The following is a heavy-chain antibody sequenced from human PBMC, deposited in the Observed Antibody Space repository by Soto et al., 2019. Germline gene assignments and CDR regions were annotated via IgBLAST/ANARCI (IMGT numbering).Heavy chain of an antibody. D-gene: IGHD3-22*01. CDR2: ISAYNGNT. CDR3: ARDYYDSSGYYLTLDY. V-gene: IGHV1-18*01. CDR1: LGTFRSYS. J-gene: IGHJ4*02. Sequence: ASVQVSCQASLGTFRSYSINCVRQAPGQGLEWMGWISAYNGNTNYAQKLQGRVTMTTDTSTSTAYMELRSLRSDDTAVYYCARDYYDSSGYYLTLDYWGQGKRVTVSA.